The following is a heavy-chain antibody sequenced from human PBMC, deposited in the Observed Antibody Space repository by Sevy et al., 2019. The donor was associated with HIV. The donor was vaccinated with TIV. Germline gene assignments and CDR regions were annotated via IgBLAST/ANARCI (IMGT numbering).Heavy chain of an antibody. CDR3: AQSGGVHYYDSAGYYSRDEYFQY. Sequence: SGPTLVKPTQTLTLTCTFSGFSLSTSGEGVGWIRQPPGKALEWLALIYWNDDQRYSPSLKSRLTITKDTSKNQLVLTMNNMEPVDTATYYCAQSGGVHYYDSAGYYSRDEYFQYWGQGTLVTVSS. CDR1: GFSLSTSGEG. D-gene: IGHD3-22*01. J-gene: IGHJ1*01. V-gene: IGHV2-5*01. CDR2: IYWNDDQ.